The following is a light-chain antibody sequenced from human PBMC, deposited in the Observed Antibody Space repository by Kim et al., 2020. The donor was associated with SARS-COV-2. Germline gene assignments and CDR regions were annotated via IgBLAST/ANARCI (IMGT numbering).Light chain of an antibody. V-gene: IGLV1-47*01. CDR2: RNK. Sequence: QSVLTQPPSASGTPGQTVTISCSVSKSNIGSTSLYWFQQLPGTAPKLLIYRNKQWPSGVPERFSVSNSGTSASLAISGLRSDDEADYYCAAWDDSLSVWVFGGGTQLTVL. J-gene: IGLJ3*02. CDR1: KSNIGSTS. CDR3: AAWDDSLSVWV.